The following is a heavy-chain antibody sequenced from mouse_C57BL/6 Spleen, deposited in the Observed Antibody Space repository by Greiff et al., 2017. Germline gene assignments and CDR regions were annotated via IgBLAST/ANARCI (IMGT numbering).Heavy chain of an antibody. V-gene: IGHV1-22*01. CDR1: GYTFTDYN. CDR2: INPNNGGT. J-gene: IGHJ3*01. Sequence: VQLKESGPELVKPGASVKMSCKASGYTFTDYNMPWVKQSHGKSLEWIGYINPNNGGTSYNQKVKGKATLTVNKSSSTAYMELRSLTSEDSAVYYCARGSDLFAYWGQGTLVTVSA. CDR3: ARGSDLFAY.